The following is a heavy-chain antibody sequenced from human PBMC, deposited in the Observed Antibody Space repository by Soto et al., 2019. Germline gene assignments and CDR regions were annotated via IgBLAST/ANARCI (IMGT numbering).Heavy chain of an antibody. D-gene: IGHD3-10*01. Sequence: QVQLVQSGAEVKRPGSSVKVSCKASGDTFAFHSINWLRQAPGLGLEWMGRINPILSMSNYAQRFQGRVTMTADKSTSTDYMVLSSLSSEGTAIYYCATSYGSGYRAFGSWGQGAQVTVSS. CDR1: GDTFAFHS. J-gene: IGHJ4*02. CDR2: INPILSMS. CDR3: ATSYGSGYRAFGS. V-gene: IGHV1-69*02.